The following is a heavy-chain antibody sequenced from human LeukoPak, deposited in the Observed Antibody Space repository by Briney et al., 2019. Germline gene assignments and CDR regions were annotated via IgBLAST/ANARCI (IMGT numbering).Heavy chain of an antibody. V-gene: IGHV3-7*03. CDR2: IKQDGSEK. Sequence: PGGSLRLSCAASGFTFSSYWMNWVRRAPGKGLEWVANIKQDGSEKYYVDSVKGRFTISRDNAKNSLYLQMSNLRAEDTAVYFCARGGGLDVWGQGATVTVSS. CDR3: ARGGGLDV. D-gene: IGHD3-16*01. CDR1: GFTFSSYW. J-gene: IGHJ6*02.